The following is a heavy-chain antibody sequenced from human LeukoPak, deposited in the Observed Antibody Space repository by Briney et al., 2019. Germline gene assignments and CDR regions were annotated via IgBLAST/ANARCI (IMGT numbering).Heavy chain of an antibody. CDR3: ARGSVRAFDI. CDR2: MYSGGTT. CDR1: GFSVSTDY. J-gene: IGHJ3*02. V-gene: IGHV3-53*01. Sequence: GGSLTLSCAASGFSVSTDYMNWVRHAPGKGLEWVSVMYSGGTTYYADSVRGRFSISRDTSKNTLYLQMNSLRAEDTAVYYCARGSVRAFDIWGQGTMVTVSS. D-gene: IGHD1-26*01.